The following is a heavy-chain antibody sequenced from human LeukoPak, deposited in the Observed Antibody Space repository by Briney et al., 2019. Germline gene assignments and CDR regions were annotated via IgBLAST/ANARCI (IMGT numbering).Heavy chain of an antibody. CDR3: ARDLENDYGMDV. CDR1: GYTFTGYY. D-gene: IGHD5-24*01. V-gene: IGHV1-2*04. Sequence: ASVKVSCKASGYTFTGYYMHWVRQAPGQGLEWMGRINPNSGGTNYAQKFQGWVTMTRDTSISTAYMELSRLRSDDTAVYYCARDLENDYGMDVWGQGTTVTVSS. J-gene: IGHJ6*02. CDR2: INPNSGGT.